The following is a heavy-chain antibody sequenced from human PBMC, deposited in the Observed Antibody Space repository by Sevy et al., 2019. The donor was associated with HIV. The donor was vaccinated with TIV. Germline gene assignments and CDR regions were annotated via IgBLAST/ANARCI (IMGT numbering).Heavy chain of an antibody. CDR1: GYSISSGYY. D-gene: IGHD6-19*01. Sequence: SETLSLTCTVSGYSISSGYYWGWIRQPPGKGLEWIGSIYHSGSTYYNPSLKSRVTISVDTSKNQFSLKLSSVTAAETAVYYCARVIAVAGRLWFDPWGQGTLVTVSS. CDR3: ARVIAVAGRLWFDP. CDR2: IYHSGST. V-gene: IGHV4-38-2*02. J-gene: IGHJ5*02.